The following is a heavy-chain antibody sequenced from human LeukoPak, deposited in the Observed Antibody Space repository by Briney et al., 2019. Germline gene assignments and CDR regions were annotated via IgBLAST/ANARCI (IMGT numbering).Heavy chain of an antibody. D-gene: IGHD6-13*01. CDR3: ARAGGSSWFVSLYY. V-gene: IGHV1-69*04. Sequence: SVKVSYKASGGTFSSNVISWVRQAPGQGLEWMGRIIPIIGTPDYAQKFQGRVTITADKSTNTAYMELTSLKSDDTAVYYCARAGGSSWFVSLYYWGQGTLVTVSS. CDR2: IIPIIGTP. CDR1: GGTFSSNV. J-gene: IGHJ4*02.